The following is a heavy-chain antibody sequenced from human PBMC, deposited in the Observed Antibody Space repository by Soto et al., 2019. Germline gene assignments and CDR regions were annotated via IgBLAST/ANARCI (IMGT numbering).Heavy chain of an antibody. J-gene: IGHJ6*02. D-gene: IGHD3-9*01. Sequence: GGSLRLSCAASGFTFSSYGMHWVRQAPGKGLEWVAVIWYDGSNKYYADSVKGRFTISRDNSKNTLYLQMNSLRAEDTAVYYCAMTGGSPGNRMDVWGQGTTVTVSS. CDR2: IWYDGSNK. CDR1: GFTFSSYG. V-gene: IGHV3-33*08. CDR3: AMTGGSPGNRMDV.